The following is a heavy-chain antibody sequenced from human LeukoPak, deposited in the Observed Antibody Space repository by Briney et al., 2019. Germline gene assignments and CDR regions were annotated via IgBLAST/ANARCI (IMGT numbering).Heavy chain of an antibody. J-gene: IGHJ4*02. CDR1: GGTFSSYA. Sequence: SVTVSCKASGGTFSSYAISWVRQAPGQGLEWMGGIIPIFGTANYAQKFQGRVTITADESTSTAYMELSSLRSEDTAVYYCARGRGYATAFDYWGQGTLVTVSS. CDR3: ARGRGYATAFDY. CDR2: IIPIFGTA. V-gene: IGHV1-69*13. D-gene: IGHD2-2*01.